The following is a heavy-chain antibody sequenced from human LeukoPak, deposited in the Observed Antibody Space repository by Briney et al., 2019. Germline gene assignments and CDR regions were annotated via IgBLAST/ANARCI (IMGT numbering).Heavy chain of an antibody. V-gene: IGHV3-23*01. J-gene: IGHJ4*02. Sequence: GGSLRLSCAASGFTFSSYAMSWVRQAPGNGLELVSAISGSGGSTYYADSVKGRFTISRDNSKNTLYLQMNSLRAEDTAVYYCAKDDSYDSSGYYYVWGQGTLVTVSS. CDR1: GFTFSSYA. CDR2: ISGSGGST. CDR3: AKDDSYDSSGYYYV. D-gene: IGHD3-22*01.